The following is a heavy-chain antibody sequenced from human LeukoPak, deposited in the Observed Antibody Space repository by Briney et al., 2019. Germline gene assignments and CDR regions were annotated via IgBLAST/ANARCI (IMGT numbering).Heavy chain of an antibody. CDR1: GFTFSSYE. J-gene: IGHJ4*02. V-gene: IGHV3-7*01. Sequence: AGGSLRLSCAASGFTFSSYEMNWVRQAPGKGLEWVAHINKDGSEIYYVDSVKGRFTISRDNAKSSLSLQMNSLRVEDTAVYYCARDKVTYWGQGILVTVSS. CDR3: ARDKVTY. CDR2: INKDGSEI.